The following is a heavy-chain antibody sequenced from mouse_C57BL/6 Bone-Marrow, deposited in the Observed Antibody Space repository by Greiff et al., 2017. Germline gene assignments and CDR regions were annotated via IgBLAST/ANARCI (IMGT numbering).Heavy chain of an antibody. CDR3: ARLRWLRRRRYYFDY. D-gene: IGHD2-2*01. J-gene: IGHJ2*01. V-gene: IGHV1-19*01. CDR1: GYTFTDYY. Sequence: EVQLVESGPVLVKPGASVKMSCKASGYTFTDYYMNWVKQSHGKSLEWIGVINPYNGGTSYNQKFKGKATLTVDKSSSTAYMELNSLTSEDSAVYYCARLRWLRRRRYYFDYWGQGTTLTVSS. CDR2: INPYNGGT.